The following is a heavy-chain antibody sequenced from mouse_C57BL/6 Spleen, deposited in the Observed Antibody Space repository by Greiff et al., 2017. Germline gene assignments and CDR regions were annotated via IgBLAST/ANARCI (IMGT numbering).Heavy chain of an antibody. CDR1: GFTFSDYG. Sequence: EVKLQESGGGLVKPGGSLKLSCAASGFTFSDYGMHWVRQAPEKGLEWVAYISSGSSTIYYADTVKGRFTISRDNAKNTLFLQMTSLRSEDTAMYYCAQGKGFAYWGQGTLVTVSA. V-gene: IGHV5-17*01. CDR3: AQGKGFAY. CDR2: ISSGSSTI. J-gene: IGHJ3*01.